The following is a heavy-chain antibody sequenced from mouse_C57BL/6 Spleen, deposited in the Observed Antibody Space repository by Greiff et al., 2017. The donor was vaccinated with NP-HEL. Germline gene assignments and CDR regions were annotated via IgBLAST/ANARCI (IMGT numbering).Heavy chain of an antibody. D-gene: IGHD2-4*01. Sequence: EVQLQQSGPVLVKPGASVKLSCKASGYTFTDYYMNWVKQSHGKSLAWIGVINPYNGGTSYSQKFKGKAKLTGDKSASTADMELNSLTSEDSAVYYCARDDSAFYAVDYWGQGTCVTVAS. CDR2: INPYNGGT. CDR1: GYTFTDYY. V-gene: IGHV1-19*01. CDR3: ARDDSAFYAVDY. J-gene: IGHJ4*01.